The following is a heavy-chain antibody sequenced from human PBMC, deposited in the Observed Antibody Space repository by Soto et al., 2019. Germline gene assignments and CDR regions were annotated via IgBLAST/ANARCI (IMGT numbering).Heavy chain of an antibody. J-gene: IGHJ4*02. CDR2: INYRVST. D-gene: IGHD3-10*01. V-gene: IGHV4-34*01. CDR3: ERVYGSGDFPD. CDR1: GGSCSSYY. Sequence: QVKLQQRGAGLLKPSETLSLTCAVYGGSCSSYYLSWIRQPPGKGLEWIGEINYRVSTKYKSSLKSRVTLSVDTSKTQGSLKLTSVTAADTAVYYCERVYGSGDFPDCGQGTLDTVS.